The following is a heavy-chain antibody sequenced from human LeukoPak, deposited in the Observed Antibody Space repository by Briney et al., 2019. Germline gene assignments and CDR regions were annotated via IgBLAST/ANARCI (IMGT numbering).Heavy chain of an antibody. CDR2: IIPIFGTA. D-gene: IGHD1-26*01. V-gene: IGHV1-69*13. Sequence: ASVKVSCKASGGTFSSYAISWVRQAPGQGLEWMGGIIPIFGTANYAQKFQGRVTITADESTSTAHMELSSLRSEDTAMYYCATEHGLVGARPFDYWGQGTLVTVSS. J-gene: IGHJ4*02. CDR3: ATEHGLVGARPFDY. CDR1: GGTFSSYA.